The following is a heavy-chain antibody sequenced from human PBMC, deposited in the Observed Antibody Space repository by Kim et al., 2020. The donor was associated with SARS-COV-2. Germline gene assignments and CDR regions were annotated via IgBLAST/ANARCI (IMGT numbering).Heavy chain of an antibody. J-gene: IGHJ6*03. D-gene: IGHD3-16*01. CDR1: GGSISSYY. CDR2: IYYSGST. CDR3: ARDYGPYYYYYMDV. V-gene: IGHV4-59*01. Sequence: SETLSLTCTVSGGSISSYYWSWIRQPPGKGLEWIGYIYYSGSTNYNPSLKSRVTISVDTSKNQFSLKLSSVTAADTAVYYCARDYGPYYYYYMDVWGKGT.